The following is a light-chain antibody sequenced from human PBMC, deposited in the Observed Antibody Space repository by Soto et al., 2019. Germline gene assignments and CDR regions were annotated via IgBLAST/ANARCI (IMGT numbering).Light chain of an antibody. CDR1: RTDFVSYNR. V-gene: IGLV2-18*01. J-gene: IGLJ3*02. CDR3: QAYDYRLTDFV. CDR2: DAS. Sequence: QPVLTPPPSVSGSPGQSGTISCTGTRTDFVSYNRVSWSQQPPGTAPKLIIYDASNLPSGVPERFAGSKSGTSASLAITGLQAEDEADYYVQAYDYRLTDFVFGGGTQLTVL.